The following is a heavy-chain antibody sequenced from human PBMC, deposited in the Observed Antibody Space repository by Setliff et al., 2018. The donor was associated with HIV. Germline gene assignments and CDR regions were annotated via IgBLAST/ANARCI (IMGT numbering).Heavy chain of an antibody. CDR3: ARVGVDSQEYFQH. J-gene: IGHJ1*01. CDR1: GDTFSNSA. CDR2: IKTDSGSP. V-gene: IGHV7-4-1*02. Sequence: ASVKVSCKASGDTFSNSALTWVRQAPGQGLEWMGWIKTDSGSPTYAQGFTGRFVFSVDTSVTTAYLQINSLKAEDTAIYYCARVGVDSQEYFQHWGQGTLVTVSS. D-gene: IGHD3-3*01.